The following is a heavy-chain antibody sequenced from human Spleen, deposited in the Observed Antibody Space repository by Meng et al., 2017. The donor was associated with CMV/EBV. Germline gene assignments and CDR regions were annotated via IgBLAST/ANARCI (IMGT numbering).Heavy chain of an antibody. D-gene: IGHD5-24*01. CDR2: IRSEGKSYAT. CDR1: GFNFNGST. Sequence: GESLKISCVASGFNFNGSTIHWVRQASGKGLEWVGRIRSEGKSYATAYAASLRDRFTISRDDSTNTAYLQMNSLRAEDTAVYYCAKDRDGYNFIWGQGTLVTVS. J-gene: IGHJ4*02. V-gene: IGHV3-73*01. CDR3: AKDRDGYNFI.